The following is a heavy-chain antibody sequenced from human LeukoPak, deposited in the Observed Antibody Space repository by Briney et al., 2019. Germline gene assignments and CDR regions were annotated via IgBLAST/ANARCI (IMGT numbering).Heavy chain of an antibody. CDR3: ARGTIFGVVFGGYYFDY. CDR1: GGSISSGSYY. CDR2: IYTSGST. Sequence: PSETLSLTCTVSGGSISSGSYYWSWIRQPAGKGLEWIGRIYTSGSTNYNPSLKSRVTISVDTSKNQFSLKLSSVTAADTAVYYCARGTIFGVVFGGYYFDYWGQGTLVTVSS. J-gene: IGHJ4*02. D-gene: IGHD3-3*01. V-gene: IGHV4-61*02.